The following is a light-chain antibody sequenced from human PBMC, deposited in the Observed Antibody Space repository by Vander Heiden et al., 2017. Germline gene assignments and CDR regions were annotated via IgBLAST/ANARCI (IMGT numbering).Light chain of an antibody. V-gene: IGLV3-1*01. J-gene: IGLJ2*01. Sequence: SYELTQPPSVSVSPGQPASITCSGDKLGDKYACWYQQKPGQSPVLVIYQDSERPSGIPERFSGSSSGNTATLTISGTQAMDEADYYCQAWDSSNVVFGGGTKLTVL. CDR1: KLGDKY. CDR2: QDS. CDR3: QAWDSSNVV.